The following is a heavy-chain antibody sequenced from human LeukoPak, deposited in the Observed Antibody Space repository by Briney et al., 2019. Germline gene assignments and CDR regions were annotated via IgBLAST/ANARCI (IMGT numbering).Heavy chain of an antibody. CDR1: GFTFNSYT. D-gene: IGHD3-10*01. V-gene: IGHV3-30-3*01. CDR3: ARGDYDLSGSYHYGMDA. Sequence: GGSLRLSCAAPGFTFNSYTMHWGRQAPGKGREWVAVMSSDGNKKFYAEYVKGRFTISRDNSENTLYLEMNSLRGEDTAVYYCARGDYDLSGSYHYGMDAWGQGTTVTVSS. CDR2: MSSDGNKK. J-gene: IGHJ6*02.